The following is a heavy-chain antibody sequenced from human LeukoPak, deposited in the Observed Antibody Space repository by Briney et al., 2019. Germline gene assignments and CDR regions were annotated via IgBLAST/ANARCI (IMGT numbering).Heavy chain of an antibody. CDR2: ISSSDTYI. V-gene: IGHV3-21*01. CDR3: ARDRIDGYYGSGSWYFDY. Sequence: GGSLRLSCAASGFTFSSYSMNWVRQAPGKGLEWVSSISSSDTYIYHADSVKGRFTISRDNAKNSLYLQMNSLRAEDTAVYYCARDRIDGYYGSGSWYFDYWGQGTLVTVSS. D-gene: IGHD3-10*01. CDR1: GFTFSSYS. J-gene: IGHJ4*02.